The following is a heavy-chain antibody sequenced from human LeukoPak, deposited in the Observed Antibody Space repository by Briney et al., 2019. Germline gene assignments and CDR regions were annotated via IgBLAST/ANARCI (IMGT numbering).Heavy chain of an antibody. J-gene: IGHJ4*02. CDR3: ARLTYGSGSYDFDY. CDR1: GLTFSDYW. D-gene: IGHD3-10*01. Sequence: GGSLRLSCAASGLTFSDYWMSWARQAPGKGLEWVANIKGDGTEKFYVDSVKGRFTISRDNAKNSLYLQMNSLRAEDTAVYYCARLTYGSGSYDFDYWGQGTLVTVSS. V-gene: IGHV3-7*01. CDR2: IKGDGTEK.